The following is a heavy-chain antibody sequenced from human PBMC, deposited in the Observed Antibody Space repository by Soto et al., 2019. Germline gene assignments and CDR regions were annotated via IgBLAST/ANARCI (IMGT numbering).Heavy chain of an antibody. CDR1: GFTFSSYW. CDR2: IKQDGSEK. V-gene: IGHV3-7*03. D-gene: IGHD1-20*01. J-gene: IGHJ5*02. Sequence: GGSLRLSCAASGFTFSSYWMSWVPQAPGKGLEWVANIKQDGSEKYYVDSVKGRFTISRDNAKNSLYLKMNSLRAEDTAVYYCARVSSGITSRATWLDPWGPGTLVTVYS. CDR3: ARVSSGITSRATWLDP.